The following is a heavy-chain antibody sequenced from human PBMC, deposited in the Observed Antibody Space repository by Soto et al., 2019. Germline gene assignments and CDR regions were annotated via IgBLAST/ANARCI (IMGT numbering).Heavy chain of an antibody. Sequence: QGQLVESGGGVVRPGTSLRLSCEASGFTFSSYAMHWVRQAPGKGLEWVALISDDGYSKWYADAVKGRFTISRVNSNNTLLRELNSVRPDETSGSCCAAIREVDVWCQGTTGSVAS. CDR2: ISDDGYSK. D-gene: IGHD1-26*01. J-gene: IGHJ6*02. CDR1: GFTFSSYA. CDR3: AAIREVDV. V-gene: IGHV3-30*03.